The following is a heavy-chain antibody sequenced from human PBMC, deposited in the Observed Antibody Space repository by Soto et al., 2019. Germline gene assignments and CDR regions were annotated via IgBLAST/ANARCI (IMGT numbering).Heavy chain of an antibody. J-gene: IGHJ4*02. Sequence: EVQLVESGGGLVQPGGSLRLSCAASGFTFSSYSMNWVRQAPGKGLEWVSYISSSSSTIYYADAVKGRFTISRDNAKNSLYLQMNSMRDEDTAVYYCAGDCQQQRQAPDYWGQGTVVTVSS. D-gene: IGHD6-13*01. CDR1: GFTFSSYS. CDR3: AGDCQQQRQAPDY. V-gene: IGHV3-48*02. CDR2: ISSSSSTI.